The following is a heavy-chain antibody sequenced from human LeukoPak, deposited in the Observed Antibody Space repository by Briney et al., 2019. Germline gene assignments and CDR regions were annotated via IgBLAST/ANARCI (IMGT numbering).Heavy chain of an antibody. J-gene: IGHJ3*02. CDR3: ARDRWIDAFDI. CDR1: GGSISSGGFY. V-gene: IGHV4-61*08. Sequence: PSETLSLTCTVSGGSISSGGFYWSWIRQPPGKGLEWIGYIYYSGSTNYNPSLKSRVTISVDTSKNQFSLKLSSVTAADTAVYYCARDRWIDAFDIWGQGTMVTVSS. CDR2: IYYSGST. D-gene: IGHD4-23*01.